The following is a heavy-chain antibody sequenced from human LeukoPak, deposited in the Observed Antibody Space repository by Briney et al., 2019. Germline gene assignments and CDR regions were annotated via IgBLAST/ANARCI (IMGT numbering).Heavy chain of an antibody. CDR1: GGSISSGGYS. CDR2: IYHSGST. Sequence: SQTLSLTCAVSGGSISSGGYSWSWIRQPTGKGMEWIGYIYHSGSTYYNPSLKSRVTISVDRSKNQFSLKLSSVTAADTAVYYCARNRGELRAFDIWGQGTMVTVSS. J-gene: IGHJ3*02. D-gene: IGHD1-26*01. CDR3: ARNRGELRAFDI. V-gene: IGHV4-30-2*01.